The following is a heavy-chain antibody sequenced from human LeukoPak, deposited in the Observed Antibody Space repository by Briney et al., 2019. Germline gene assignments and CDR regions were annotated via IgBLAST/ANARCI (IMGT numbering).Heavy chain of an antibody. CDR3: AKLGLLWSHLDY. V-gene: IGHV3-23*01. D-gene: IGHD3-10*01. CDR1: GFPFSSYA. J-gene: IGHJ4*02. Sequence: GESLRLSCAASGFPFSSYAMSWVRQAPRKGLEWVSTISNSDDSTYYADSVKGRFTISRDNSKNTLYLQMNSLRAEDTAVYYCAKLGLLWSHLDYWGQGTLVTVSS. CDR2: ISNSDDST.